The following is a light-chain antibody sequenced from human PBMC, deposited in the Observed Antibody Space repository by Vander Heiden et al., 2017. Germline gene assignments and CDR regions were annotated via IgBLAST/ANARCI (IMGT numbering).Light chain of an antibody. CDR3: QQAHSYPFT. V-gene: IGKV1-12*01. Sequence: DIQRTQSPSSVSASVADRVIITCWASHGISNWLAWYQQKPGKAPKLLIYLASTLQSGVPSRFSGSGSGTDFTLTIDSLQPEDFATYYCQQAHSYPFTFGPGTKVDIK. J-gene: IGKJ3*01. CDR1: HGISNW. CDR2: LAS.